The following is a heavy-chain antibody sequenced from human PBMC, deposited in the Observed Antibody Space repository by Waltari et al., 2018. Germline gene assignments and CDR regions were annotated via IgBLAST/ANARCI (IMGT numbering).Heavy chain of an antibody. V-gene: IGHV4-59*01. CDR2: IYYSGST. D-gene: IGHD5-18*01. CDR3: ARGGQRGYSYGQFDY. CDR1: GFTFSSYW. Sequence: VQLVESGGGLVQPGGSLRLSCAASGFTFSSYWMSWVRQAPGKGLEWIGYIYYSGSTNYNPSLKSRVTISVDTSKNQFSLKLSSVTAADTAVYYCARGGQRGYSYGQFDYWGQGTLVTVSS. J-gene: IGHJ4*02.